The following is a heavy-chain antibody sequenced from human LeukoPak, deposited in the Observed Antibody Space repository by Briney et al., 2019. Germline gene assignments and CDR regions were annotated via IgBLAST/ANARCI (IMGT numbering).Heavy chain of an antibody. V-gene: IGHV1-69*05. CDR2: IIPIFGTA. Sequence: SVKVSCKASGGTFSSYAISWVRQAPGQGLEWMGGIIPIFGTANYAQKFQGRVTITTDESTSTAYMELSSLRSEDTAVYYCASEFSSIAARPSYYFDYWGQGTLVTVSS. CDR3: ASEFSSIAARPSYYFDY. CDR1: GGTFSSYA. J-gene: IGHJ4*02. D-gene: IGHD6-6*01.